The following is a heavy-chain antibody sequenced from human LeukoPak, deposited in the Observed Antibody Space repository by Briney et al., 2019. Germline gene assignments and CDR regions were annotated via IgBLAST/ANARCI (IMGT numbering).Heavy chain of an antibody. D-gene: IGHD5-18*01. Sequence: GGSLRLSCAASGFTVSTNHMSWVRQAPGKGLEWVSIIYWGGSTYYADSVKGRFTISRDNSKNTLYLRMNSLRAEDTAVYYCAKEGDTAMGRDAFDIWGQGTMVTVSS. CDR1: GFTVSTNH. CDR3: AKEGDTAMGRDAFDI. J-gene: IGHJ3*02. CDR2: IYWGGST. V-gene: IGHV3-53*01.